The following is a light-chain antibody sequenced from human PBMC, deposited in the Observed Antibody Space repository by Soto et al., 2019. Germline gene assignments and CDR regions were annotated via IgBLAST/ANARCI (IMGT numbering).Light chain of an antibody. CDR2: GAS. CDR3: QQFDGSPPMLT. Sequence: EIVLTQSPGTLSLSPGERATLSCRASQSVSNSYLAWYQQRPGQAPRLLIFGASNRATGIPDRFSGSGSGTDFTLTISRLEPADFAVYYCQQFDGSPPMLTFGGGTKVEFK. J-gene: IGKJ4*01. CDR1: QSVSNSY. V-gene: IGKV3-20*01.